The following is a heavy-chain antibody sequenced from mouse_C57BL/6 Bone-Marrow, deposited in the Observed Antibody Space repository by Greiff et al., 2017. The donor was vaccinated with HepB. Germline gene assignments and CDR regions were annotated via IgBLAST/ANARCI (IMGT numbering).Heavy chain of an antibody. D-gene: IGHD2-2*01. CDR3: ARDNGCFAY. V-gene: IGHV5-4*01. CDR2: ISDGGSYT. J-gene: IGHJ3*01. CDR1: GFTFSSYA. Sequence: EVKLMESGGGLVKPGGSLKLSCAASGFTFSSYAMSWVRQTPEKRLEWVATISDGGSYTYYPDNVKGRFTISRDNAKNNLYLQMSHLKSEDTAMYYCARDNGCFAYWGQGTLVTVAA.